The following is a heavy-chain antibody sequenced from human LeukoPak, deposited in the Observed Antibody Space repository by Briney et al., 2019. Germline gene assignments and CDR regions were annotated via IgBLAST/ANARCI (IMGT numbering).Heavy chain of an antibody. CDR3: ARATGTTEVDGSDAFDI. D-gene: IGHD1-1*01. J-gene: IGHJ3*02. V-gene: IGHV5-51*01. CDR1: GYSFTSYW. CDR2: IYPGDSDT. Sequence: GESLKISCKGSGYSFTSYWIGWVRQMPGKGLEWMGIIYPGDSDTRYSPSFQGQVTISADKSISTAYLQWSSLKASDTAMYYCARATGTTEVDGSDAFDIWGQGTMVTVSS.